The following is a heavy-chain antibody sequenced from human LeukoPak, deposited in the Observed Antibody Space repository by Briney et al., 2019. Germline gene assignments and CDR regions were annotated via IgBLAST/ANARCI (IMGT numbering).Heavy chain of an antibody. CDR3: ARDLSSGWSPNDY. D-gene: IGHD6-19*01. V-gene: IGHV1-24*01. CDR1: RYTLTELS. J-gene: IGHJ4*02. Sequence: ASVKVSCKVSRYTLTELSMHWVRQAPGKGLEWMGGFDPEDGETIYAQKFQGRVTMTEDTSTDTAYMELSSLRAEDTAVYYCARDLSSGWSPNDYWGQGTLVTVSS. CDR2: FDPEDGET.